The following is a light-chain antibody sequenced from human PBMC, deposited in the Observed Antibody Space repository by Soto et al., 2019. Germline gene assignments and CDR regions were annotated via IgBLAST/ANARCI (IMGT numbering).Light chain of an antibody. CDR1: QSIGSY. J-gene: IGKJ2*01. Sequence: DIQMTQSPSSLPASVGDRISITCRASQSIGSYLSWYQQKPGKGPKLLIYGTSNLQSGVPSRLSGSGSETGFTLTNSSLQPEDFATYYCQQNYSAPRTFGQGTKVEIK. CDR2: GTS. V-gene: IGKV1-39*01. CDR3: QQNYSAPRT.